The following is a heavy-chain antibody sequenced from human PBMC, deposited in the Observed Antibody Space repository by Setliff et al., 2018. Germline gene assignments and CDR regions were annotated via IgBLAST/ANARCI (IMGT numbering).Heavy chain of an antibody. CDR1: GGSVSPYF. Sequence: SETLSLTCTVSGGSVSPYFWSWIRQPPGKGLEWIGYIYHNGNTNFNPSLKSRVNMSVDTSNNQIVLNLKAVTAADTAVYYCARDRTAYTYGLDVWGQGTTVTVS. V-gene: IGHV4-59*02. CDR2: IYHNGNT. D-gene: IGHD3-16*01. J-gene: IGHJ6*02. CDR3: ARDRTAYTYGLDV.